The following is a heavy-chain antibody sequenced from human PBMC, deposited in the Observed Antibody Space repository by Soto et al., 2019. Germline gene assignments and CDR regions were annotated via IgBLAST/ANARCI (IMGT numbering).Heavy chain of an antibody. D-gene: IGHD6-25*01. CDR2: INHSGST. V-gene: IGHV4-34*01. Sequence: PSETLSLTCAVYGGSFSGYYWSWIRQPPGKGLEWIGEINHSGSTNYNPSLKSRVTISVDTSKDQFSLKLSSVTAADTAVYYCAREGPLAAERYYYYGLDVWGQGTTVTVSS. CDR1: GGSFSGYY. CDR3: AREGPLAAERYYYYGLDV. J-gene: IGHJ6*02.